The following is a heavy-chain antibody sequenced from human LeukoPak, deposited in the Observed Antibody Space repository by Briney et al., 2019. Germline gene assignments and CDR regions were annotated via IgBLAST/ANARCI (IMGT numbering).Heavy chain of an antibody. V-gene: IGHV3-30*02. CDR3: AKVAGSPLTIFGVAPDY. CDR1: GFTFSSYG. J-gene: IGHJ4*02. D-gene: IGHD3-3*01. CDR2: IRYDGSNK. Sequence: GGSLRLSCAASGFTFSSYGMHWVRQAPGKGLEWVAFIRYDGSNKYYADSVKGRFTISRDNSKNTLYLQMNSLRAEDTAVYYCAKVAGSPLTIFGVAPDYWGQGTLVTVSS.